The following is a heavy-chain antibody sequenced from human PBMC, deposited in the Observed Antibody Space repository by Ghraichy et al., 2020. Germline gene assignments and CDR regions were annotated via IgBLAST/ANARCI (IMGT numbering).Heavy chain of an antibody. D-gene: IGHD5-24*01. CDR3: ARAHRLITLVRGGMDV. CDR2: IYYSGST. Sequence: SETLSLTCTVSGGSISSGDYYWSWIRQPPGKGLEWIGYIYYSGSTYYNPSLKSRVTISVDTSKNQFSLKLSSVTAADTAVYYCARAHRLITLVRGGMDVWGQGTTVTVSS. J-gene: IGHJ6*02. V-gene: IGHV4-30-4*01. CDR1: GGSISSGDYY.